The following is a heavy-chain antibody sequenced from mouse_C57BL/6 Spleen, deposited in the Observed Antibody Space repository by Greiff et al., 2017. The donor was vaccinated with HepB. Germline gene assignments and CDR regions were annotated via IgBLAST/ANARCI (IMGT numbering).Heavy chain of an antibody. CDR3: ARRGGYDYPWFAY. D-gene: IGHD2-4*01. J-gene: IGHJ3*01. CDR1: GFTFSDYG. Sequence: EVKLVESGGGLVKPGRTLTISCAVSGFTFSDYGMHWVRQAPEKGLEWVAYIRSGSSTIYYADTVKGRFTIYRNNAKNTLLLIMTSLRSEDTAMYYCARRGGYDYPWFAYWGQGTLVTVSA. V-gene: IGHV5-17*01. CDR2: IRSGSSTI.